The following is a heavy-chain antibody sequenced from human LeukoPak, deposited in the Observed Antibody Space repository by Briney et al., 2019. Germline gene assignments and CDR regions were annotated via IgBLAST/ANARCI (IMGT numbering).Heavy chain of an antibody. D-gene: IGHD4-17*01. CDR1: GFTVSAYA. V-gene: IGHV3-66*02. Sequence: GGSLRLSCAASGFTVSAYAMAWVRQAPGKGLEWVSTIYDDNTYYADSVKGRFAISTDNSKNTLYLQMNSLRAEDTAVYYCARYGDSGYWGQGTLVTVSS. J-gene: IGHJ4*02. CDR2: IYDDNT. CDR3: ARYGDSGY.